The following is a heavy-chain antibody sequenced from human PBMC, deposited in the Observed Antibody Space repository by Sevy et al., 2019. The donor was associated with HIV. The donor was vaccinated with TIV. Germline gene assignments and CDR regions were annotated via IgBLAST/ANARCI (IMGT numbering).Heavy chain of an antibody. CDR2: ISYDGSNK. CDR1: GFTFSGYA. V-gene: IGHV3-30-3*01. J-gene: IGHJ4*02. D-gene: IGHD6-19*01. CDR3: ARDLFSLAVAGTLGY. Sequence: GESLKISCAASGFTFSGYAMHWVRQAPGKGLEWVAVISYDGSNKYYADSVKGRFTISRDNSKNTLYLQMNSLRAEDTAVYYCARDLFSLAVAGTLGYWGQGTLVTVSS.